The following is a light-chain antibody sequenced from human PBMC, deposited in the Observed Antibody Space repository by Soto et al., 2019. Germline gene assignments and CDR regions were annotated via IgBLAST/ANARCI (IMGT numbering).Light chain of an antibody. Sequence: EIVMTQSPATLSVSPGERATLSCRARQSVSSNFAWYQQRPAQAHRLLIYDVSTRATGVPTRFSGSGSGTEFTLTISSLEYEDFAVYYCQQYHDWPLTFGGGTRVEIK. CDR2: DVS. V-gene: IGKV3D-15*01. J-gene: IGKJ4*02. CDR1: QSVSSN. CDR3: QQYHDWPLT.